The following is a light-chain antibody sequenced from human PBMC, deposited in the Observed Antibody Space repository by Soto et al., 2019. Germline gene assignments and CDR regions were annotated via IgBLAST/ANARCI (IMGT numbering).Light chain of an antibody. CDR2: DVT. CDR3: NSYSGGNTLHV. J-gene: IGLJ1*01. Sequence: QSALTKPASVAGSPGQSITIPCNGTSNDIGGYNFVSWFQQHPGKAPKLLICDVTRRPSGVSDRFSGSKSGNTASLTISGLQAEDEADYYCNSYSGGNTLHVFGSGTKVTVL. V-gene: IGLV2-14*01. CDR1: SNDIGGYNF.